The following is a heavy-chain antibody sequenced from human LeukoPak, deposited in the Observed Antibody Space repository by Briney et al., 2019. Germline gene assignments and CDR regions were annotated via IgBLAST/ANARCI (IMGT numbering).Heavy chain of an antibody. CDR2: ISGSGGST. D-gene: IGHD6-19*01. CDR3: GSSGWYGRFDY. Sequence: GGSLRLSCAASGFTFSSCAMSWVRQAPGKGLEWVSAISGSGGSTYYADSVKGRFTISRDNSKNTLYLQMNSLRAEDTAVYYCGSSGWYGRFDYWGQGTLVTVSS. CDR1: GFTFSSCA. V-gene: IGHV3-23*01. J-gene: IGHJ4*02.